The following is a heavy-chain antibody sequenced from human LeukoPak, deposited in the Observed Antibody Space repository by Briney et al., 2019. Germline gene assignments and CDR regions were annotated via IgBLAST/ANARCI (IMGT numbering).Heavy chain of an antibody. CDR2: VSKSGST. V-gene: IGHV4-4*08. J-gene: IGHJ3*01. CDR3: ARDDYGVFDAFDV. D-gene: IGHD3-16*01. CDR1: GGSISSHF. Sequence: PSETLSLTCTVSGGSISSHFWTWIRQAPGKRLEWLGYVSKSGSTNYNPSLQSRITISLDTSKNQFSLILTSVTAADTAMYFCARDDYGVFDAFDVWGQGTVVTVSS.